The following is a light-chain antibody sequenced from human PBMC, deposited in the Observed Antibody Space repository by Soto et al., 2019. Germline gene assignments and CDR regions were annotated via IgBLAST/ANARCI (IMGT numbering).Light chain of an antibody. V-gene: IGLV2-14*04. CDR3: TSYTSSNTLYV. J-gene: IGLJ1*01. Sequence: TSSDVGAYDFVSWYQQHPDKAPKLMIYDVSNRPSGVSDRFSGSKSGNTASLTISGLLAEDEADYYCTSYTSSNTLYVFGTGTKVTV. CDR1: SSDVGAYDF. CDR2: DVS.